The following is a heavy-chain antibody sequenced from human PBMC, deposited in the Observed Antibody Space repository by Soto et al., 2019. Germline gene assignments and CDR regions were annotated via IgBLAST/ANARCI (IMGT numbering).Heavy chain of an antibody. CDR2: IKQDGSEK. V-gene: IGHV3-7*01. CDR3: ARDRFVDIVATIKGNWFDP. Sequence: LRLSCAASGFTFSSYWMSWVRQAPGKGLEWVANIKQDGSEKYYVDSVKGRFTISRDNAKNSLYLQMNSLRAEDTAVYYCARDRFVDIVATIKGNWFDPWGQGTLVTVSS. J-gene: IGHJ5*02. D-gene: IGHD5-12*01. CDR1: GFTFSSYW.